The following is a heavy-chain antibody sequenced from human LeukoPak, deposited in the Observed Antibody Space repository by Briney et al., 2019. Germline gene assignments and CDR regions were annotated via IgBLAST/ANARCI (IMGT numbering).Heavy chain of an antibody. J-gene: IGHJ4*02. Sequence: QAGGSLRLSCAASGSTFSNDWMSWVRQAPGKGLEWVANIKEDGGEKYYVDSVKGRFTISRDNAKNSLYLQMNSLRVKDTAVYYCAREKIVGASKFDYWGQGTLVTVSS. CDR3: AREKIVGASKFDY. CDR2: IKEDGGEK. CDR1: GSTFSNDW. D-gene: IGHD1-26*01. V-gene: IGHV3-7*01.